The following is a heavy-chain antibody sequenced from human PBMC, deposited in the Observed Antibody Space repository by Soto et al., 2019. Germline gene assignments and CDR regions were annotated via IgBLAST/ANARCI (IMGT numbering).Heavy chain of an antibody. J-gene: IGHJ6*02. V-gene: IGHV5-10-1*01. CDR3: ARQERYSSSWYPPYYYGMDV. D-gene: IGHD6-13*01. CDR1: GYSFTSYW. Sequence: EVQLVQSGAEVKKPGESLRISCKGSGYSFTSYWISWVRQMPGKGLEWMGRIDPSDSYTNYSPSFQGHVTISADKSISTAYLQWSSLKASDTAMYYCARQERYSSSWYPPYYYGMDVWGQGTTVTVSS. CDR2: IDPSDSYT.